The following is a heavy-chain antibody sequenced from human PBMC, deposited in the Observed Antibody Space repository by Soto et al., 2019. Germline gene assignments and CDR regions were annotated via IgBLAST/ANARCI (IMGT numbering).Heavy chain of an antibody. Sequence: PSETLSLTCTVSGGSLSSYYWSWIRQPPGKGLEWIGYIYYSGSTNYNPSLKSRVTISVDTSKNQFSLKLSSVTAADTAVYYCAREGQGSDYYYYGMDVWGQGTTVTVSS. CDR2: IYYSGST. CDR3: AREGQGSDYYYYGMDV. CDR1: GGSLSSYY. J-gene: IGHJ6*02. V-gene: IGHV4-59*01.